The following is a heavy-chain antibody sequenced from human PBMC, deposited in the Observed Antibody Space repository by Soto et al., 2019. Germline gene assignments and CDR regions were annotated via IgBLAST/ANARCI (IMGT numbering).Heavy chain of an antibody. V-gene: IGHV2-5*02. J-gene: IGHJ4*02. D-gene: IGHD4-17*01. CDR2: IYWDDLK. Sequence: QITLKESGPTLVKPTQTLTLTCTLSGFSLSTSGVGVGWIRQSPGKALEWLAVIYWDDLKHYSPSLERRLTITKDTSESEVVLTMTNMDPVDTATYYCARKGSGDYALDYWGQGILVTVSS. CDR1: GFSLSTSGVG. CDR3: ARKGSGDYALDY.